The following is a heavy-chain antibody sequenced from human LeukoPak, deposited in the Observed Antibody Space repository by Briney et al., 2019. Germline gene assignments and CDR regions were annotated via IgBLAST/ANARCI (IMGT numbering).Heavy chain of an antibody. D-gene: IGHD1-26*01. V-gene: IGHV3-9*01. CDR2: ISWNSGSI. CDR1: GFTFDDYA. Sequence: GGSLRLSCVGSGFTFDDYAMHWVRQAPGKGLEWVSGISWNSGSIGYADSVKGRFTISRDNAKNSLYLQMNSLRAEDTALYYCAKDKRYSGSSLDYWGQGTLVTVSS. J-gene: IGHJ4*02. CDR3: AKDKRYSGSSLDY.